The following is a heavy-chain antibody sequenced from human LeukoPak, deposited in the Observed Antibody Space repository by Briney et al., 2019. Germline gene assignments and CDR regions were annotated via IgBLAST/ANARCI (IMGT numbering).Heavy chain of an antibody. J-gene: IGHJ4*02. Sequence: PSETLSLTCTVSGGSISSSSYYRGWIRQPPGKGLEWIGSIYYSGSTYYNPSLKSRVTISVDTSKNQFSLKLSSVTAADTAVYYCARTYSSLSPYYFDYWGQGTLVTVSS. CDR3: ARTYSSLSPYYFDY. CDR2: IYYSGST. V-gene: IGHV4-39*01. CDR1: GGSISSSSYY. D-gene: IGHD6-6*01.